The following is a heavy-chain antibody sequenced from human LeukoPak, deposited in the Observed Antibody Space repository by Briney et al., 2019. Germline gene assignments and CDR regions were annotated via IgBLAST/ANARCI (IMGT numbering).Heavy chain of an antibody. D-gene: IGHD6-13*01. Sequence: GGSLRLSCAASGFTFSNHGMNWVRQAPGKGLEWVSGISPSGDITYYAESVRGRFTISRDNSKNTLYLQMNSLKTEDTALYYCARPWGSSSWFVQVSGWFDPWGQGTLVTVSS. CDR2: ISPSGDIT. J-gene: IGHJ5*02. V-gene: IGHV3-23*01. CDR1: GFTFSNHG. CDR3: ARPWGSSSWFVQVSGWFDP.